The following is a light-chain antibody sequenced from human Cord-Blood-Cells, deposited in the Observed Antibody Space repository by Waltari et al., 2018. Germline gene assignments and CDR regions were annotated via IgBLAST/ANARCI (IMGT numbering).Light chain of an antibody. CDR3: QQSYSTPRT. V-gene: IGKV1-39*01. CDR1: QSISSY. Sequence: DIQMTHSPSSLSASVGVRVTITCRASQSISSYLNWYQQKPGKAPKLLIYAASSLQSGVTSRFSGSGAGTDFTLTISSLQPEDFATYYCQQSYSTPRTFGQGTKVEIK. CDR2: AAS. J-gene: IGKJ1*01.